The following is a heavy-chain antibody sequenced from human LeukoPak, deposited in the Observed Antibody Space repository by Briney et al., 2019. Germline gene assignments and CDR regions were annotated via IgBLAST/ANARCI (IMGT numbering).Heavy chain of an antibody. CDR2: ISAYNGNT. CDR3: ARGPGYNYDYYFDY. Sequence: ASVKVSCKASGYTFTSYGISWVRQAPGQGLEWMGWISAYNGNTNYAQKLQGRVTMTTDTSTSTAYMELRSLRSDDTALYYCARGPGYNYDYYFDYWGQGTLVTVSS. CDR1: GYTFTSYG. V-gene: IGHV1-18*01. D-gene: IGHD5-18*01. J-gene: IGHJ4*02.